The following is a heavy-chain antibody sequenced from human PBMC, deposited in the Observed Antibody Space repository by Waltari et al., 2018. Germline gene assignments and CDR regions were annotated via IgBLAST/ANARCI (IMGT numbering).Heavy chain of an antibody. CDR1: GYSISSGYY. CDR2: IYHSGST. CDR3: ARTQQLVLNWFDP. D-gene: IGHD6-13*01. Sequence: QVQLQESGPGLVKPSETLSLTCAVSGYSISSGYYWGWIRQPPGKGLEWIGSIYHSGSTYYNPSLKSRVTISVDTSKNQFSLKLSSVTAADTAVYYCARTQQLVLNWFDPWGQGTLVTVSS. V-gene: IGHV4-38-2*01. J-gene: IGHJ5*02.